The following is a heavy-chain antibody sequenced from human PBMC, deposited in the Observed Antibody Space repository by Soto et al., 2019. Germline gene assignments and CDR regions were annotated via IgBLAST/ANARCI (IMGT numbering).Heavy chain of an antibody. J-gene: IGHJ6*02. Sequence: SETLSLTCAVYGGSFSGYYWSWIRQPPGKGLEWIGEINHSGSTNYNPSLKSRVTISVDTSKNQFSLKLSSVTAADTAVYYCARGLALGDDILTGYPLYYYYYGMNVWGQGTTVTVSS. CDR2: INHSGST. V-gene: IGHV4-34*01. CDR1: GGSFSGYY. CDR3: ARGLALGDDILTGYPLYYYYYGMNV. D-gene: IGHD3-9*01.